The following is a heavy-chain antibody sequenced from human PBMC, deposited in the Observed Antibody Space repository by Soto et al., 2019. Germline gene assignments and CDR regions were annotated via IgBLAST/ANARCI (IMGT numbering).Heavy chain of an antibody. CDR3: ARDRHGGNFGYGMDV. J-gene: IGHJ6*02. V-gene: IGHV4-30-4*01. CDR1: GGSISSGDYY. D-gene: IGHD2-21*01. CDR2: IYYSGST. Sequence: PSETLSLTCTVSGGSISSGDYYWSWIRQPPGKGLEWIGYIYYSGSTYYNPSLKSRVTISVDTSKNQFSLKLSSVTAADTAVYYCARDRHGGNFGYGMDVWGQGTTVTVSS.